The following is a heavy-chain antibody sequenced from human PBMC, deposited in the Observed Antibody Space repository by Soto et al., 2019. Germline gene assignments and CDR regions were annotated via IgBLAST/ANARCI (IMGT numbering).Heavy chain of an antibody. Sequence: QLQLQESGSGLVKPSQTLSLTCAVSGASMNSGGHSWSWIRQPPGKGLEWIGYIYHSGSTSYNPSLKSRVTISLDKSKNQFSLNIRSVTAADTAVYYCVRRVPPDTWFDPWGEGILVTVSS. CDR1: GASMNSGGHS. D-gene: IGHD2-2*01. J-gene: IGHJ5*02. V-gene: IGHV4-30-2*01. CDR3: VRRVPPDTWFDP. CDR2: IYHSGST.